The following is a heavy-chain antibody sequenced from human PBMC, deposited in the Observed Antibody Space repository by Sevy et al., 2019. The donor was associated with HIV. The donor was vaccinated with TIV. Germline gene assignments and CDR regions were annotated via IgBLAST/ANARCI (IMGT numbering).Heavy chain of an antibody. CDR2: INPNSGGT. CDR3: ARVPGVSAAGSINWSDP. D-gene: IGHD6-13*01. CDR1: GYTFTDYY. Sequence: ASVKVSCKDSGYTFTDYYMHWVRQAPGQGLEWMGRINPNSGGTNYAQKFQGRVTMTRDTSISTAYMELSRLRSDDTAVYYCARVPGVSAAGSINWSDPWGQGTLVTVSS. J-gene: IGHJ5*02. V-gene: IGHV1-2*06.